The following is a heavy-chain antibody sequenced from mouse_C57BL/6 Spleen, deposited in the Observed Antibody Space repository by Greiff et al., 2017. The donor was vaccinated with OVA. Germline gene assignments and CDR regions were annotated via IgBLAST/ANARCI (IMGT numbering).Heavy chain of an antibody. CDR3: ARKEDYYGSWDD. D-gene: IGHD1-1*01. CDR1: GYSFTSYY. Sequence: QVQLKESGPELVKPGASVKISCKASGYSFTSYYIHWVKQRPGQGLEWIGWIYPGSGNTKYNEKFKGKATLTADTSSSTAYMQLSSLTSEDSAVYYCARKEDYYGSWDDWGQGTTLTVSS. J-gene: IGHJ2*01. CDR2: IYPGSGNT. V-gene: IGHV1-66*01.